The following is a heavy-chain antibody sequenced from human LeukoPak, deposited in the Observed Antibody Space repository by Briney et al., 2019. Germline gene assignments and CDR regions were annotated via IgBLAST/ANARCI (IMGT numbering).Heavy chain of an antibody. V-gene: IGHV5-51*01. CDR3: AATLAVADTVDAFDI. Sequence: GESLKISCKGSGYSFTSYWIGWVRQMPGKGLEWMGIIYPGDSDTRYSPSFQGQVTISADKSISTAYLQWSSLKASDTAMYYCAATLAVADTVDAFDIWGQGTMVTVSS. CDR2: IYPGDSDT. CDR1: GYSFTSYW. J-gene: IGHJ3*02. D-gene: IGHD6-19*01.